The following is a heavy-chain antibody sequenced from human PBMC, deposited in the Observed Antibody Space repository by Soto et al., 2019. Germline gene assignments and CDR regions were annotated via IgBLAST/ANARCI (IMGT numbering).Heavy chain of an antibody. V-gene: IGHV3-23*01. CDR1: GFTFSSYV. J-gene: IGHJ6*03. D-gene: IGHD1-1*01. Sequence: EVQLLESGGGLVQPGGSLRLSCAASGFTFSSYVMSWVRQAPGKGLEWVSAISGSGGSTYYADSVKGRFTISRDNSKNTLYLQMNSLRAEDTAVYYCAKGDGNWNWGGYYYYYMDVWGKGTTVTVSS. CDR2: ISGSGGST. CDR3: AKGDGNWNWGGYYYYYMDV.